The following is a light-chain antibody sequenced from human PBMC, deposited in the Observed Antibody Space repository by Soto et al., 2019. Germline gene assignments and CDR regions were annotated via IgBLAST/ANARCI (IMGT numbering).Light chain of an antibody. Sequence: EIVMPKSPATLSESPRERATLSCMASQGVSRNLAWYQQKPGQAPRLLIYDASTRATGIPDRFSGSGSETDFTLTISSLEPEDSAVYYCQQRSNWPSLTVGGGTKVDIK. CDR2: DAS. CDR1: QGVSRN. J-gene: IGKJ4*01. V-gene: IGKV3-11*01. CDR3: QQRSNWPSLT.